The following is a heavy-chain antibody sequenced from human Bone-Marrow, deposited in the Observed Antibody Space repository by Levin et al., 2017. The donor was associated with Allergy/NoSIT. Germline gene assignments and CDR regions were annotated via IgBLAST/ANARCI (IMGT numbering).Heavy chain of an antibody. D-gene: IGHD6-19*01. CDR1: GLTFSDRW. CDR2: IKEETGER. CDR3: ARATQDSSGEVF. V-gene: IGHV3-7*03. Sequence: GGSLRLSCAVSGLTFSDRWMSWVRQIPGKGLECVASIKEETGERHYADSVKGRFTFSSDSAKHSPHLQLSSLTAEDTSLYYCARATQDSSGEVFWGQGTLVTVSS. J-gene: IGHJ4*02.